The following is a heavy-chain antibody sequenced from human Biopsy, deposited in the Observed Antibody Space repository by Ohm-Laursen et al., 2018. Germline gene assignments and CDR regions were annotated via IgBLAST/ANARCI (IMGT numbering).Heavy chain of an antibody. CDR1: GGSISGSS. D-gene: IGHD3-22*01. CDR3: ARGKYKDFSTGLPRPYHYTLDF. J-gene: IGHJ6*02. CDR2: ISARDGVV. V-gene: IGHV3-11*01. Sequence: LPLTCTVSGGSISGSSWSWIRQAPGKGLEWIAYISARDGVVYYADSVKGRFTISRDNTNNSLYLQMTSLRPEDTAVFYCARGKYKDFSTGLPRPYHYTLDFWGPGTTVTVSS.